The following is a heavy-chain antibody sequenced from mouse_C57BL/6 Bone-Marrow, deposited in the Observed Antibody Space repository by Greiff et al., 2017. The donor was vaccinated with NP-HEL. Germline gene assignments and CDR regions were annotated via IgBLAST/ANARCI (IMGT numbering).Heavy chain of an antibody. Sequence: SGAELVKPGASVKMSCKASGYTFTTYPIEWMKQSHGKCLEWIGNFHPYNDDTKYTEKFKGKATLTVEKSSSTVYLDLSRLTSDSSAVYYGARRSNFDYAMDYGGQGTAVTVSA. J-gene: IGHJ4*01. CDR2: FHPYNDDT. V-gene: IGHV1-47*01. D-gene: IGHD1-1*01. CDR1: GYTFTTYP. CDR3: ARRSNFDYAMDY.